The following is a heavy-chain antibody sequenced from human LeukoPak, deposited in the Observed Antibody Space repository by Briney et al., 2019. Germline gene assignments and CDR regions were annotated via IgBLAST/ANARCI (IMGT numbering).Heavy chain of an antibody. Sequence: PSGTLSLTCGVSGGSITNTNYWTWVRQPPGKGLEWIGEVNLQGSTNYNPSLMGRVAITVDTSENHISLQLTSVTAADTAVYYCAREGGPYRPLDYSGQGTLVTVSS. CDR3: AREGGPYRPLDY. J-gene: IGHJ4*02. CDR1: GGSITNTNY. CDR2: VNLQGST. V-gene: IGHV4-4*02.